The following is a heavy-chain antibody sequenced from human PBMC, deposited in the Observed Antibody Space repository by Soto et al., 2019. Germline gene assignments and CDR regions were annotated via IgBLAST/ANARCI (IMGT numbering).Heavy chain of an antibody. CDR3: ARQEIAGATSAFDI. CDR1: GYSFTTYW. Sequence: GESLKISCKGSGYSFTTYWIGWVRQKPGKGMEWKGIIFPGDFVIRYSPSLQGQVTFSADKSITIAYLQWSSLKASDSAIYYCARQEIAGATSAFDIWGQGTLVTVSS. CDR2: IFPGDFVI. D-gene: IGHD1-26*01. V-gene: IGHV5-51*01. J-gene: IGHJ3*02.